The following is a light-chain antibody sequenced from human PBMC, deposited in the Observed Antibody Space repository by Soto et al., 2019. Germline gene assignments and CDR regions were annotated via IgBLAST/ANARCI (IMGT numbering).Light chain of an antibody. J-gene: IGKJ2*01. CDR2: GAS. CDR1: QSVSSGY. CDR3: QQYGSSPMYT. V-gene: IGKV3-20*01. Sequence: EIVLTQSPGTLSLSPGERATLSCRASQSVSSGYLAWYQQKPGQAPRLLIYGASSRATGMPDRFSGSGSGTDFTLTISRLEPEDFAVYYCQQYGSSPMYTFGQGTKLEIK.